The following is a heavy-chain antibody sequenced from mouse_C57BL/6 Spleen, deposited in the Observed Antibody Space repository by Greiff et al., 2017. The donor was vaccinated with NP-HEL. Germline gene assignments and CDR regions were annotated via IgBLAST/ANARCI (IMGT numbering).Heavy chain of an antibody. CDR1: GYAFTNYL. CDR2: INPGSGGT. CDR3: ARGGASWTYYAMDY. Sequence: VQLQQSGAELVRPGTSVKVSCKASGYAFTNYLIEWVKQRPGQGLEWIGVINPGSGGTNYNEKFKGKATLTADKSSSTAYMQLSSLTSEDSAVYFCARGGASWTYYAMDYWGQGTSVTVSS. J-gene: IGHJ4*01. V-gene: IGHV1-54*01. D-gene: IGHD3-1*01.